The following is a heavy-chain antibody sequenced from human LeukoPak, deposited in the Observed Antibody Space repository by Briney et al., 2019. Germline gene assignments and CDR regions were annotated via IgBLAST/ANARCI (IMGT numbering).Heavy chain of an antibody. Sequence: SQTLSLTFAISGDSVSSNSAAWNWIRQSPSRGLEWLGSTYYRSKWYNDYAVSVKSRITINPDTSKNQFSLQLNSVTPEDTAVYYCARDLDVVVPAADFNWFDPWGQGTLVTVSS. D-gene: IGHD2-2*01. V-gene: IGHV6-1*01. CDR3: ARDLDVVVPAADFNWFDP. CDR2: TYYRSKWYN. J-gene: IGHJ5*02. CDR1: GDSVSSNSAA.